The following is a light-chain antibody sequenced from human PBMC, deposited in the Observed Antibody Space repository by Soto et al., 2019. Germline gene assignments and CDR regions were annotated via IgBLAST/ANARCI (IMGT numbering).Light chain of an antibody. CDR3: QQSYNTLSIS. CDR1: ESISRH. V-gene: IGKV1-39*01. J-gene: IGKJ5*01. CDR2: AAS. Sequence: DIQMTQSPSSLSASVGDRVTITCRASESISRHLNWYQQKPGKAPNLLIYAASTLQNGVPSRFSGSGSGTDFTLTISSLQPEDLATYYCQQSYNTLSISFGRGTRLEIK.